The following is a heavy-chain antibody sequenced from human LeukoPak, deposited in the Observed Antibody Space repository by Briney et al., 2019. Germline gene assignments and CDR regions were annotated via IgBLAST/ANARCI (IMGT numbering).Heavy chain of an antibody. V-gene: IGHV3-21*01. CDR3: ARDLLMVSFGGVPGAFDV. CDR1: GFTFSSYT. J-gene: IGHJ3*01. Sequence: GGSLRLSCEASGFTFSSYTMSWVRQAPGKALEWVSSISSGSSYIFYADSLKGRFTISRDNAKNSLYLQMNSLRAEDTAVFYCARDLLMVSFGGVPGAFDVWGQGTTVVVSS. CDR2: ISSGSSYI. D-gene: IGHD3-16*01.